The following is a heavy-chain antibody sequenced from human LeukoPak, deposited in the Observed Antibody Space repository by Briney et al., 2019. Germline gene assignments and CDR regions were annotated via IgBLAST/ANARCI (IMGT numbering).Heavy chain of an antibody. CDR1: GGSISSYY. CDR2: IYYSGST. J-gene: IGHJ6*03. CDR3: AREAVGYYYGSGSYFPYYYYMDV. D-gene: IGHD3-10*01. V-gene: IGHV4-59*01. Sequence: SETLSLTCTVSGGSISSYYWSWIRQPPGKGLEWIGYIYYSGSTNYNPSLKSRVTISVDTSKNQFSLKLSSVTAADTAVYYCAREAVGYYYGSGSYFPYYYYMDVWGKGTTVTISS.